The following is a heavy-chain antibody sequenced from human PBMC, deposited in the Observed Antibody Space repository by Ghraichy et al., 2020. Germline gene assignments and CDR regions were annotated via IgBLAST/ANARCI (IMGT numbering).Heavy chain of an antibody. CDR2: ISAYNGNT. CDR1: GYTFTSYG. D-gene: IGHD3-3*01. Sequence: ASVKVSCKASGYTFTSYGISWVRQAPGQGLEWMGWISAYNGNTNYAQKLQGRVTMTTDTSTSTAYMELRSLRSDDTAVYYCARGKLRFLEWLYFFDYWGQGTLVTVSS. V-gene: IGHV1-18*01. J-gene: IGHJ4*02. CDR3: ARGKLRFLEWLYFFDY.